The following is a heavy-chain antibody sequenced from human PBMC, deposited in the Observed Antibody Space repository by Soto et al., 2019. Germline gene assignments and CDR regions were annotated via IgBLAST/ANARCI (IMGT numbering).Heavy chain of an antibody. J-gene: IGHJ6*03. D-gene: IGHD1-26*01. CDR1: GGSFNDYY. Sequence: QVQLVQSGAEVRKPGASVTVSCRSSGGSFNDYYIHWVRQAPGQGLEWMGWINPNSGVTKYAQKFQGWVSMTRDTSIRTVYMELSRLRSDETAVYYCARESGGATAGLDYYYFDMDVWGTGTAVTVSS. CDR2: INPNSGVT. CDR3: ARESGGATAGLDYYYFDMDV. V-gene: IGHV1-2*04.